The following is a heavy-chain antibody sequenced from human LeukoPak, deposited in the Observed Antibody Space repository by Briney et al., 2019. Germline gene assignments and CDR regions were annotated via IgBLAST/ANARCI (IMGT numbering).Heavy chain of an antibody. Sequence: GGSLRLSCAASGFAFSNYWMTWVRQAPGKGLEWVAHINQDGSKEYYMDSVKARFTISRDNAKNSLSLQMNSLRAEDTAVYYCVRDGGVSGYDLLDYWGQGTLVTVSS. V-gene: IGHV3-7*03. D-gene: IGHD5-12*01. CDR1: GFAFSNYW. CDR3: VRDGGVSGYDLLDY. J-gene: IGHJ4*02. CDR2: INQDGSKE.